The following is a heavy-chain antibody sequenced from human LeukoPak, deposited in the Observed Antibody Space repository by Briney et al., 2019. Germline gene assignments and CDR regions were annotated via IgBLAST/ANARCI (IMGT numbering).Heavy chain of an antibody. V-gene: IGHV5-10-1*01. J-gene: IGHJ5*02. Sequence: GASLQISCKGSGYSFTSYWISWVRQMPGKGLEWMGRIDPSDSYTNYSPSFQGHVTISADKSISTAYLQWSSLKASDTAMYYCARQDRAVAGTLRNWFDPWGQGTLVTVSS. CDR3: ARQDRAVAGTLRNWFDP. CDR2: IDPSDSYT. D-gene: IGHD6-19*01. CDR1: GYSFTSYW.